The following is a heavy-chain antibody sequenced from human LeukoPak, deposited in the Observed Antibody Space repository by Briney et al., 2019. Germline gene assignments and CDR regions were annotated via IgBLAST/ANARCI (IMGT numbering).Heavy chain of an antibody. CDR2: IGSDGSSA. D-gene: IGHD3-22*01. Sequence: PAGSLRLSCVASGFTFSTYFIHWVRQGPGQGLVWVSRIGSDGSSASSADSVKGRFTISRDKAKNTVLLQMYSLRAEDTAIYYCALSYDYDHPDARDIWGQGTMVTVSS. V-gene: IGHV3-74*01. J-gene: IGHJ3*02. CDR1: GFTFSTYF. CDR3: ALSYDYDHPDARDI.